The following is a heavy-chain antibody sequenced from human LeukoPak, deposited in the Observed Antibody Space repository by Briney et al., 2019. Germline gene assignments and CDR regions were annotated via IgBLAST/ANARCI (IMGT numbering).Heavy chain of an antibody. J-gene: IGHJ3*02. Sequence: GGSLRLSCAASGFTFSSYAMHWVRQAPGKGLEWVAVISYDGSNKYYADSVKSRFTISRDNSKNTLYLQMNSLRAEDTAVYYCARVDSSGYYYVSDAFDIWGQGTMVTVSS. CDR3: ARVDSSGYYYVSDAFDI. CDR2: ISYDGSNK. D-gene: IGHD3-22*01. V-gene: IGHV3-30-3*01. CDR1: GFTFSSYA.